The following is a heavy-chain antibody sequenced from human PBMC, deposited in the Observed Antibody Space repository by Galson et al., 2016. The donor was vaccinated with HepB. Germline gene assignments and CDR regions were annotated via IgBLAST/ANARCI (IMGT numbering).Heavy chain of an antibody. CDR1: GFTFTDAW. Sequence: SLRLSCAASGFTFTDAWMTWVRQAPGKGLEWVGRIKSKTDAGTTDYAAPVKGRFTISRDDSKNTLYLRMNSLKTEDTAVYYCATYGSGRKFDYWGQGTLVTDSS. CDR3: ATYGSGRKFDY. CDR2: IKSKTDAGTT. D-gene: IGHD3-10*01. J-gene: IGHJ4*02. V-gene: IGHV3-15*01.